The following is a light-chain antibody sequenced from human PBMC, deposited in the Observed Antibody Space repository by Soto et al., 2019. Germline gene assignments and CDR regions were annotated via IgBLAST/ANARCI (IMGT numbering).Light chain of an antibody. CDR2: GAS. Sequence: EIVLTQSPGTLSLSPGERATLFCRASQSVSSSYLASYQQKPGQAPRLLIHGASSRATGIPDRFSGSGSGTDFTLTISRLEPEDFAVYYCQQYGRSPPITFGQGTRLEIK. J-gene: IGKJ5*01. CDR1: QSVSSSY. V-gene: IGKV3-20*01. CDR3: QQYGRSPPIT.